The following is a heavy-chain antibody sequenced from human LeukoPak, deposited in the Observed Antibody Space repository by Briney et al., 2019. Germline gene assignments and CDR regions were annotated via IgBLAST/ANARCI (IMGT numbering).Heavy chain of an antibody. CDR1: GYTFTGSY. CDR3: AREPCSSTSCPFDP. J-gene: IGHJ5*02. CDR2: INPNSGGT. V-gene: IGHV1-2*02. Sequence: ASVKVSCKASGYTFTGSYMHWVRQAPGQGLEWMGWINPNSGGTNYAQKFQGRVTMTRDTSISTAYMELSRLRSDDTAVYYCAREPCSSTSCPFDPWGQGTLVTVSS. D-gene: IGHD2-2*01.